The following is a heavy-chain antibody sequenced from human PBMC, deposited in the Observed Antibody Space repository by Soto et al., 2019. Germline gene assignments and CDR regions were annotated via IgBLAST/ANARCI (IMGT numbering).Heavy chain of an antibody. Sequence: SETLSLTCTVSGGSISSSSYYWGWIRQPPGRGLEWIGSIYYSGSTYYNPSLKSRVTISVDTSKNQFSLKLSSVTAADTAVYYCARDTSGWNYYFDYWGQGSLVTVSS. J-gene: IGHJ4*02. CDR1: GGSISSSSYY. CDR3: ARDTSGWNYYFDY. CDR2: IYYSGST. V-gene: IGHV4-39*01. D-gene: IGHD6-19*01.